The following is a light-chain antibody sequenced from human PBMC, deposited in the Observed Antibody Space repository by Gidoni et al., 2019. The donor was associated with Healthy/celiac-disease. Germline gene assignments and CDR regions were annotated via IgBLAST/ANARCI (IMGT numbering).Light chain of an antibody. CDR2: VGS. CDR1: QSVLQSNGYNY. V-gene: IGKV2-28*01. J-gene: IGKJ5*01. CDR3: MQDLKTPLT. Sequence: DIGITQAPLPLPVTPGEPASIPCRSSQSVLQSNGYNYLDWYQQKPGQSPQLLIYVGSSRASGIPDRFSGSGSGTDFTLTISRVEAEDVGVYYCMQDLKTPLTFGGGTRLEIK.